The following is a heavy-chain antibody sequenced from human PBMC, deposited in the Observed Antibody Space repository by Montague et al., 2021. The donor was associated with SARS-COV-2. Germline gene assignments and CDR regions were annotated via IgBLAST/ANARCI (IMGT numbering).Heavy chain of an antibody. V-gene: IGHV4-59*01. Sequence: SETLSLTCTVSGGSISSYYWSWIRQPPGKGLEWIGYIYYSGSTNYNPSPKSRVTISLDTSKNQFSLKLNSVTAADTAVYYCARGSYGPDAFDFWGQGTMVTVSS. CDR3: ARGSYGPDAFDF. D-gene: IGHD5-18*01. J-gene: IGHJ3*01. CDR1: GGSISSYY. CDR2: IYYSGST.